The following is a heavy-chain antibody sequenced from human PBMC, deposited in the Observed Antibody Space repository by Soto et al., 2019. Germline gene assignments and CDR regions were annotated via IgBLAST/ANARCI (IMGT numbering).Heavy chain of an antibody. Sequence: QVQLVESGGGVVQPGRSLRLSCAASGFTFSNYAMHWVRQAPGKGLEWVAVISYSGSKKYYAGSLKGGFTISRDNSKNTLFLQMSSLRAEDTAVYYCAKLKGYGSGGNDHDYWGQGTLVTVSS. CDR1: GFTFSNYA. J-gene: IGHJ4*02. D-gene: IGHD3-10*01. CDR3: AKLKGYGSGGNDHDY. V-gene: IGHV3-30*18. CDR2: ISYSGSKK.